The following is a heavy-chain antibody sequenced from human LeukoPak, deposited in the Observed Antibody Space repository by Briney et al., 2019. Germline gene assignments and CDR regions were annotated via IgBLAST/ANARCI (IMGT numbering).Heavy chain of an antibody. J-gene: IGHJ4*02. CDR2: IRYDGSNK. CDR1: GFTFSSYG. V-gene: IGHV3-30*02. CDR3: AKVGLEVVGAMEGYAFDY. D-gene: IGHD1-26*01. Sequence: SGGSLRLSCAASGFTFSSYGMHWVRQAPGKGLEWVAFIRYDGSNKYYADSVKGRFTISRDNSKNTLYLQMNSLRAEDTAVYYCAKVGLEVVGAMEGYAFDYWGQGTLVTVSS.